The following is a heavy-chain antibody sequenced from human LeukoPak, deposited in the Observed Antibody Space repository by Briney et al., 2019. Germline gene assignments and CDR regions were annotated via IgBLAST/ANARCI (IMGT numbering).Heavy chain of an antibody. D-gene: IGHD4-11*01. V-gene: IGHV4-39*01. Sequence: PSETLSLTCIVSGGSISGSTYYWGWIRQPPGEGLEWIATIYYSGTTYYNPSLKSRVTISVDTSKNQFSLKLSSVTAADTAVYYCARQKTTVDYWGQGTLVTVSS. CDR3: ARQKTTVDY. CDR1: GGSISGSTYY. CDR2: IYYSGTT. J-gene: IGHJ4*02.